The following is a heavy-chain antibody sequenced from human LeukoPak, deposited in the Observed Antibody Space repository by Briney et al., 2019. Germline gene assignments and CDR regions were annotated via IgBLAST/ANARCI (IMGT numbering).Heavy chain of an antibody. Sequence: SETLSLTCTVSGYSISSGYYWGWIRQPPGKGLEWIGSIYHSGSTYYNPSLKSRVTISVDTSKNQFSLKLSSVTAADTAVYYCARVGYCGGDCYRGFDPWGQGTLVTVSS. J-gene: IGHJ5*02. CDR2: IYHSGST. CDR3: ARVGYCGGDCYRGFDP. CDR1: GYSISSGYY. V-gene: IGHV4-38-2*02. D-gene: IGHD2-21*02.